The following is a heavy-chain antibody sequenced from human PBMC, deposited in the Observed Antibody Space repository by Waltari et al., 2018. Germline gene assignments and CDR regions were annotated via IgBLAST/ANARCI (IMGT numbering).Heavy chain of an antibody. J-gene: IGHJ3*02. V-gene: IGHV3-9*01. CDR1: GFTFDDYA. Sequence: EVQLVESGGGLVQPGRSLRLSCAASGFTFDDYAMHWVRPAPGKGLEWVSGISWNSGSIGYADSVKGRFTISRDNAKNSLYLQMNSLRAEDTALYYCAKDPTPYYYDSSGTLLGAFDIWGQGTMVTVSS. CDR3: AKDPTPYYYDSSGTLLGAFDI. D-gene: IGHD3-22*01. CDR2: ISWNSGSI.